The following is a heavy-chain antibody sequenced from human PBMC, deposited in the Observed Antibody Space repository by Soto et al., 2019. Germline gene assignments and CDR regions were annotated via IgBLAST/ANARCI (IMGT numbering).Heavy chain of an antibody. Sequence: QVPLVQSGAEVKKPGASVTVSCKTSGYTPTNYDIGWVRQAPGQGREWMGWISAYNGNRNSAQKLQGRLTMTTDTSTTTAYMELRSLRSDDTAVYYCARALYRSGTYYAFDNWGQGTLVTVSS. D-gene: IGHD1-26*01. CDR3: ARALYRSGTYYAFDN. V-gene: IGHV1-18*01. CDR2: ISAYNGNR. CDR1: GYTPTNYD. J-gene: IGHJ4*02.